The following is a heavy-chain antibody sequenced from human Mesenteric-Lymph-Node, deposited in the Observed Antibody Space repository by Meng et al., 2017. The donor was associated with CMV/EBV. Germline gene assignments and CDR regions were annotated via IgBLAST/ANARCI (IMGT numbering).Heavy chain of an antibody. J-gene: IGHJ6*02. CDR2: ISYDGSNK. V-gene: IGHV3-30*14. CDR1: GFTFSSYA. Sequence: GESLKISCAASGFTFSSYAMHWVRQAPGKGLEWVAVISYDGSNKYYADSVKGRFTISRDNSKNTLYLQMNSLRVEDTAVYYCARDLFYYGMDVWGQGTTVTVSS. CDR3: ARDLFYYGMDV.